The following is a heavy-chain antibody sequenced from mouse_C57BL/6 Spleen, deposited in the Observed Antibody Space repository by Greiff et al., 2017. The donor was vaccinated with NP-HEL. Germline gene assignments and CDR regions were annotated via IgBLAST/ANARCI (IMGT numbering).Heavy chain of an antibody. J-gene: IGHJ4*01. V-gene: IGHV1-69*01. CDR2: IDPSDSYT. CDR3: ARVPLYYYGSLYAMDY. CDR1: GYTFTSYW. Sequence: QVQLKQPGAELVMPGASVKLSCKASGYTFTSYWMHWVKQRPGQGLEWIGEIDPSDSYTNYNQKFKGKSTLTVDKSSSTAYMQLSSLTSEDSAVYYCARVPLYYYGSLYAMDYWGQGTSVTVSS. D-gene: IGHD1-1*01.